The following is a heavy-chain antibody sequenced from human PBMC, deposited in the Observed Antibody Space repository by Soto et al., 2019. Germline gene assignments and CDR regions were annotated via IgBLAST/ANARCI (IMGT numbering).Heavy chain of an antibody. Sequence: QVQLAESGGGVVQPGRSLRLSCAASGFSFATSGMHWVRQAPGKGLEWVAFIWYDGSYKYYADSVKGRFTISRDNSKNSRYLEMEGLRAEDTAVYYWATSEVEPTTVFFDYWGQGALVTVSS. D-gene: IGHD5-12*01. J-gene: IGHJ4*02. CDR2: IWYDGSYK. CDR3: ATSEVEPTTVFFDY. CDR1: GFSFATSG. V-gene: IGHV3-33*01.